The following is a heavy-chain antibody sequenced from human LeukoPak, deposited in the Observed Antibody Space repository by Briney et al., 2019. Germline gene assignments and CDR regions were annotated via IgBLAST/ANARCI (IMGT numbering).Heavy chain of an antibody. Sequence: GGSLRLSCAASGFTFSSYWMSWVRQAPGKGLEWVANIKQDGSEKYYVDSVKGRFTISRDNAKNSLYLQMNSLRAEDTAVYYCARVGLGYCSSTSCPRDFDYWGQGTLVTVSS. CDR2: IKQDGSEK. CDR1: GFTFSSYW. V-gene: IGHV3-7*01. D-gene: IGHD2-2*01. J-gene: IGHJ4*02. CDR3: ARVGLGYCSSTSCPRDFDY.